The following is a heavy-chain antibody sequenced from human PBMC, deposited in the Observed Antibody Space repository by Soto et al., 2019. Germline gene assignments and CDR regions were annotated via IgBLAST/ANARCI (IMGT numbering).Heavy chain of an antibody. CDR3: ARWSNTTAVDP. D-gene: IGHD1-26*01. CDR2: IWYDGSEK. J-gene: IGHJ5*02. Sequence: QVQLVESGGGVVQPGRSLRLSCEGSGFTFRNHGMHWIRQSPGKALEWLAVIWYDGSEKYYADSVKGRFTISRDNSKHTLYPQMNSLKVEDTAIYYCARWSNTTAVDPWGQGNVVTVS. CDR1: GFTFRNHG. V-gene: IGHV3-33*01.